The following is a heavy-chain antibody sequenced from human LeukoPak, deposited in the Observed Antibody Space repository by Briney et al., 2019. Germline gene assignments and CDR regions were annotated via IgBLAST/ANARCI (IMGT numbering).Heavy chain of an antibody. Sequence: GGSLRLSCAASGFTFSNAWMSWVRQAPGKGLEWVGRIKSKTDGGTTDYAAPVKGRFTISRDDSKNTLYLQMNSLKTEDTAVYYCTTKNYDFWSGSIYGAFDIWGQGTMVTVSS. CDR3: TTKNYDFWSGSIYGAFDI. D-gene: IGHD3-3*01. J-gene: IGHJ3*02. CDR2: IKSKTDGGTT. CDR1: GFTFSNAW. V-gene: IGHV3-15*01.